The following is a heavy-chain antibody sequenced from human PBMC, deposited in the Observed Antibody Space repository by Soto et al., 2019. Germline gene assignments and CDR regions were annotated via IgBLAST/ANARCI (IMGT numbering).Heavy chain of an antibody. CDR1: GGTFSSYA. Sequence: QVPLVQSGAEVKKPGSSVTVSCKASGGTFSSYAIHWVRQAPGQGLEWMGGIIPMHGQAKYEQRFQGRVTITADESTTTVYMELTSLTSQDTAVYYCARVTSMVRGVIDNWFDPWGPGTLVTVSS. CDR3: ARVTSMVRGVIDNWFDP. V-gene: IGHV1-69*01. J-gene: IGHJ5*02. D-gene: IGHD3-10*01. CDR2: IIPMHGQA.